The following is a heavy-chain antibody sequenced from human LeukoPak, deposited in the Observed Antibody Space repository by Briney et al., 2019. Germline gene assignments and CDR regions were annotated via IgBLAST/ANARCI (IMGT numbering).Heavy chain of an antibody. CDR1: GGTFSSYA. V-gene: IGHV1-69*04. Sequence: SVTVSCKASGGTFSSYAISWVRQAPGQGLEWMGRIIPILGIANCPQKFQARLTIPAHKPPRPAYMELSSLRSEDTPVYYCARGNIKLRFLEWSVGWFDPWGQGTLVTVSS. CDR2: IIPILGIA. J-gene: IGHJ5*02. CDR3: ARGNIKLRFLEWSVGWFDP. D-gene: IGHD3-3*01.